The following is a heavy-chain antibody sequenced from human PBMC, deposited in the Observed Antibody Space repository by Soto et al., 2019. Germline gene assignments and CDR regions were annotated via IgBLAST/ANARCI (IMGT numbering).Heavy chain of an antibody. CDR1: GFTFNSFA. CDR2: ISYNGNNK. D-gene: IGHD3-3*01. J-gene: IGHJ3*01. CDR3: AREAWDFWSGTPRDPFDV. V-gene: IGHV3-30-3*01. Sequence: GGSLRLSCAASGFTFNSFAMHWVRQAPGKGLEWMIVISYNGNNKYYADSVKGRFTISRDNSKNTVYLQMNSLRAEDTAAYYCAREAWDFWSGTPRDPFDVWGQGTMVTVSS.